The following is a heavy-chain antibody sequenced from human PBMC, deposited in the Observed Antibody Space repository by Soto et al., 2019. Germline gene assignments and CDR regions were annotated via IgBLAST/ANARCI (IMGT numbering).Heavy chain of an antibody. CDR2: IYYSGST. Sequence: WETLSLTCTVSGGSISSYYWSWIRQPPGKGLEWIGYIYYSGSTNYNPSLKSRVTISVDTSKNQFSLKLSSVTAADTAVYYCAREGSIAALTNYYYGMDVWGQGTTVTVS. V-gene: IGHV4-59*01. D-gene: IGHD6-6*01. J-gene: IGHJ6*02. CDR3: AREGSIAALTNYYYGMDV. CDR1: GGSISSYY.